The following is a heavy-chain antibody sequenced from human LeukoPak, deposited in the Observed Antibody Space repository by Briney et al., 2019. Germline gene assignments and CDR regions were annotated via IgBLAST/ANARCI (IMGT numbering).Heavy chain of an antibody. J-gene: IGHJ5*02. D-gene: IGHD3-10*01. CDR3: ARGASGGTGDWFDL. V-gene: IGHV1-46*01. CDR1: GYTLTSYN. Sequence: ASVKVSCKASGYTLTSYNMHWVRQAPGQGPEWMGIINPSGGSTSYAQRFQGRLTVSRDTSTSTVYMELSSLTSEDTAAYYCARGASGGTGDWFDLWGQGTLVTVSS. CDR2: INPSGGST.